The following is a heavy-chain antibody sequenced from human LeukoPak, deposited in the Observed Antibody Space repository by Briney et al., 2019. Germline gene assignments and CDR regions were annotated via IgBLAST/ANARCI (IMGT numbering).Heavy chain of an antibody. D-gene: IGHD6-13*01. CDR2: IKQDETEK. V-gene: IGHV3-7*01. CDR1: GFTFSNFW. Sequence: GESLRLSCTASGFTFSNFWMGWVRQAPGKGLEWVANIKQDETEKFYLGSVKGRFTISRDNSKNTLYLQMNSLRAEDTAVYYCARDYYSSSWYLFDYWGQGTLVTVSS. CDR3: ARDYYSSSWYLFDY. J-gene: IGHJ4*02.